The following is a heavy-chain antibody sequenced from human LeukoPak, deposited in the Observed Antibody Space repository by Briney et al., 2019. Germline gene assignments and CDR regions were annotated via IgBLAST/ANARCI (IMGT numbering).Heavy chain of an antibody. CDR3: AKDQRGYGRIIDY. CDR1: GFTFSSYA. CDR2: VSGSGSST. D-gene: IGHD3-10*01. Sequence: GGPLRLSCAASGFTFSSYAISWVRQAPGKGLEWVSSVSGSGSSTYYADSVKGRFTISRDNSKNTLYLQMNSLRAEDTAVYYCAKDQRGYGRIIDYWGQGTLVTISS. J-gene: IGHJ4*02. V-gene: IGHV3-23*01.